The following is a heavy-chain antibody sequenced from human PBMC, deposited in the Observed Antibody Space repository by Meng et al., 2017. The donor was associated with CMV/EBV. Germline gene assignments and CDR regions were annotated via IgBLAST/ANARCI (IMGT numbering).Heavy chain of an antibody. J-gene: IGHJ4*02. CDR3: ARAMGDSSGYYYFHFDY. CDR1: TYSSYA. V-gene: IGHV1-69*05. D-gene: IGHD3-22*01. Sequence: TYSSYAISWVRQAPGQGLGWMGGIIPIFGTANYAQKFQGRVTITTDESTSTAYMELSSLRSEDTAVYYCARAMGDSSGYYYFHFDYWGQGTLVTVSS. CDR2: IIPIFGTA.